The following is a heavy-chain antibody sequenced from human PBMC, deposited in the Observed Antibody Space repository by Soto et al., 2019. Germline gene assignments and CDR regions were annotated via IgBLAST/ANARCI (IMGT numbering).Heavy chain of an antibody. V-gene: IGHV4-30-4*01. CDR2: IYYSGST. CDR3: ARLLASPGTYYFDY. Sequence: PSETLSLTCTVSGGSISTADYYWSWIRQPPGKALEWIGYIYYSGSTYYNPSLKSRLTMSVDTSKNQFSLKLTSVTAADTAVYYCARLLASPGTYYFDYWGQGTLVTVSS. CDR1: GGSISTADYY. J-gene: IGHJ4*02. D-gene: IGHD3-3*01.